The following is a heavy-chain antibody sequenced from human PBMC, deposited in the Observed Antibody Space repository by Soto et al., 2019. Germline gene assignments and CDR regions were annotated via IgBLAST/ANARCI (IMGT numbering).Heavy chain of an antibody. Sequence: VRQATGQGLEWMGCMNPNSGNTGYAQKFQDRITLTRDTSITTAYMELSSLTSDDTAIYFSVRYAVAATYWVKGTPVPGSS. V-gene: IGHV1-8*01. CDR3: VRYAVAATY. D-gene: IGHD2-8*01. CDR2: MNPNSGNT. J-gene: IGHJ4*02.